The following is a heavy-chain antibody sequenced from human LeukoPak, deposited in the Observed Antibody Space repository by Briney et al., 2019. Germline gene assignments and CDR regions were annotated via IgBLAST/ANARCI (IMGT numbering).Heavy chain of an antibody. CDR1: GGSISSGGYY. Sequence: SETLSLTCTVSGGSISSGGYYWSWIRQPPGKGLEWIGYIYHSGSTYYNPSLKSRVTISVDRSKNQFSLKLSSVTAADTAVYYCARDRRVLEWLAPGYYYYYYMYVWGKGTTVTVS. CDR2: IYHSGST. V-gene: IGHV4-30-2*01. D-gene: IGHD3-3*01. CDR3: ARDRRVLEWLAPGYYYYYYMYV. J-gene: IGHJ6*03.